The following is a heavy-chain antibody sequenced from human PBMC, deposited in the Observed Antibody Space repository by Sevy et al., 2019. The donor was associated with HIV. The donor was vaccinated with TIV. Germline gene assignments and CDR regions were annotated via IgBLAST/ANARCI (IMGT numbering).Heavy chain of an antibody. D-gene: IGHD5-12*01. CDR3: ASKRGYNHDPFDY. CDR1: GGSISNSDSY. V-gene: IGHV4-30-4*02. Sequence: SETLSLTCTVSGGSISNSDSYWSWIRQSPGKGLEWIGYIHYTGGTYYNPFLKSRVAMSVDTSEKQFSLKLSSMTEADTAVYYWASKRGYNHDPFDYWGQGALVTVSS. CDR2: IHYTGGT. J-gene: IGHJ4*02.